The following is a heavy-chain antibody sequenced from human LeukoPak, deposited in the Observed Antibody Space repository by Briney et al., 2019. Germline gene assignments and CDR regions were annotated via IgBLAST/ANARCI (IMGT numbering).Heavy chain of an antibody. J-gene: IGHJ6*03. CDR1: GGTFSSYA. V-gene: IGHV1-69*13. D-gene: IGHD2-2*01. Sequence: SVKVSCKASGGTFSSYAISWVRQAPGQGLEWMGGIIPIFGTANYAQKFQGRVTITADESTSTAYMELSSLRSEDTAVYYCAGSQSSGSTSLTRYYYYYYYMDVWGKGTTVTVSS. CDR2: IIPIFGTA. CDR3: AGSQSSGSTSLTRYYYYYYYMDV.